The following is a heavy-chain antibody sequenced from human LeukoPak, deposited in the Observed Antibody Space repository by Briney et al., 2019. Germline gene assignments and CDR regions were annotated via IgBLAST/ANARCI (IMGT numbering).Heavy chain of an antibody. CDR3: AKNDYSDFTPSPFPV. CDR1: GFTFSSYA. D-gene: IGHD4-11*01. V-gene: IGHV3-23*01. J-gene: IGHJ4*02. CDR2: VTNNGEAT. Sequence: GGSLRLSCEASGFTFSSYAMSWVRHAPVRGLDWVAIVTNNGEATYYADSVKGRFTISRDNSKNTLYLQMHSLRVEDTAVYYCAKNDYSDFTPSPFPVWGQGTLVTVSS.